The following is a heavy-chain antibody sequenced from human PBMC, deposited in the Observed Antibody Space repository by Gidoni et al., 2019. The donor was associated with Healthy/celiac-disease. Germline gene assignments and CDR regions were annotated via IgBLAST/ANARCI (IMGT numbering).Heavy chain of an antibody. J-gene: IGHJ4*02. V-gene: IGHV1-2*02. CDR2: INPHSGGT. CDR3: ARGVAAAGTGYFDY. CDR1: GYTCTGYY. D-gene: IGHD6-13*01. Sequence: QVQLVQSGAEVKKPGAAGKVSCKAAGYTCTGYYMHWVRQAPGQGLEWRGWINPHSGGTNYAQKFPGRVTMTRDTSISTAYMELSRLRSDDTAVYYCARGVAAAGTGYFDYWGQGTLVTVSS.